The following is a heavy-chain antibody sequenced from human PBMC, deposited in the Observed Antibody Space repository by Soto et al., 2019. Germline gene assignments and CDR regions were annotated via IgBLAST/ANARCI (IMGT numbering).Heavy chain of an antibody. J-gene: IGHJ6*02. D-gene: IGHD3-3*01. Sequence: EASVKVSCKASGFTFTSYDINWVRQATGQGLEWMGWMNPNSGNTGYAQKFQGRVTMTRNTSISTAYMELSSLRSEDTAVYYCARGLSRPSITIFGVATPKRYGMDVWGQGTTVTVSS. V-gene: IGHV1-8*01. CDR1: GFTFTSYD. CDR3: ARGLSRPSITIFGVATPKRYGMDV. CDR2: MNPNSGNT.